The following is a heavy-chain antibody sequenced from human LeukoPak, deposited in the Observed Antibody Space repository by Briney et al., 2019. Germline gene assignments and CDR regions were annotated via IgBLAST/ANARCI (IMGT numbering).Heavy chain of an antibody. Sequence: SETLSLTCTVSGYSISSGYYWSWIRQPPGKGLEWIGYIYYSGSTSYNPSLKSRVTISVDTSKSQFSLKLSSVTAADTAVYYCARGGGYSSSWSYWGQGTLVTVSS. CDR2: IYYSGST. V-gene: IGHV4-61*01. CDR3: ARGGGYSSSWSY. D-gene: IGHD6-13*01. CDR1: GYSISSGYY. J-gene: IGHJ4*02.